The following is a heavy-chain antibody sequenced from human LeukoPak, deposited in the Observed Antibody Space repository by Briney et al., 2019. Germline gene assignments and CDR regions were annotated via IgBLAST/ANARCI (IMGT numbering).Heavy chain of an antibody. CDR2: SSAYNGNT. D-gene: IGHD2-21*01. Sequence: ASVKVSCKASGYTFTSYGISWVRQAPGQGLEWMGWSSAYNGNTNYAQKLQGRVTMTTDTSTSTAYMELRSLRSDDTAVYYCARSVLAGGAWSNGAWFDPWGQGTLVTVSS. CDR3: ARSVLAGGAWSNGAWFDP. CDR1: GYTFTSYG. J-gene: IGHJ5*02. V-gene: IGHV1-18*01.